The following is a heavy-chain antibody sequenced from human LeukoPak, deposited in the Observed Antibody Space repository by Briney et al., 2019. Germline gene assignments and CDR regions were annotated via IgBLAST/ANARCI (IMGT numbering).Heavy chain of an antibody. CDR1: GFTFSSYE. CDR2: ISSSGSTI. D-gene: IGHD3-22*01. J-gene: IGHJ6*02. Sequence: GGSLRLSCAASGFTFSSYELNWVRQAPGKGLEWVSYISSSGSTIYYADSVKGRFTISRDNAKNSLYLQMNSLRAEDTAVYYCARDRLPYYYDSSSFYSYYGMDVWGQGTTVTVSS. V-gene: IGHV3-48*03. CDR3: ARDRLPYYYDSSSFYSYYGMDV.